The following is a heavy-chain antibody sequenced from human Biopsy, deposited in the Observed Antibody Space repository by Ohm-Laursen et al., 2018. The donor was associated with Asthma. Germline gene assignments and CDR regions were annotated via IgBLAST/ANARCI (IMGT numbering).Heavy chain of an antibody. D-gene: IGHD3-3*02. CDR2: IKHDGTEK. Sequence: SLRLSCSASGFTFSNYYMNWVRQAPGKGLEWVANIKHDGTEKNHVDSLKGRFTISRDNAKNSLYLQMNSLRAEDTAVYYCARTFHFWSPYHAEHYQLWGQGTLVTVPS. CDR3: ARTFHFWSPYHAEHYQL. V-gene: IGHV3-7*01. CDR1: GFTFSNYY. J-gene: IGHJ1*01.